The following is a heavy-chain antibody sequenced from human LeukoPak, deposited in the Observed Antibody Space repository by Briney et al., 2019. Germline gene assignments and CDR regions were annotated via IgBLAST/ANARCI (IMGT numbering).Heavy chain of an antibody. CDR1: GFTFSRYW. D-gene: IGHD3-10*01. CDR3: ASDGSGSSYDY. V-gene: IGHV3-74*01. CDR2: ISTDGITT. J-gene: IGHJ4*02. Sequence: GGSLRLSCAASGFTFSRYWMHWVRQTPGKGLVWVSRISTDGITTSNADSVKGRFTISRDDAQNTLYLQMNSLRADDTAVYFCASDGSGSSYDYWGQGTLVTVSS.